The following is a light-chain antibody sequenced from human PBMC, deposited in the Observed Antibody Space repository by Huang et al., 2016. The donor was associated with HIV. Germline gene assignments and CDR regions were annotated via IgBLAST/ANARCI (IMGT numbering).Light chain of an antibody. CDR3: QQYYSALRT. V-gene: IGKV4-1*01. J-gene: IGKJ1*01. Sequence: DIVMTQSPDSLAVSLGERATINCKSRQSVLYSSNNKNYLAWYQQKPGQPPKLLIYWASTRESGVPDRVSGSGSGTDFTLTISSLQAEDVAVYYCQQYYSALRTFGQGTKVEIK. CDR1: QSVLYSSNNKNY. CDR2: WAS.